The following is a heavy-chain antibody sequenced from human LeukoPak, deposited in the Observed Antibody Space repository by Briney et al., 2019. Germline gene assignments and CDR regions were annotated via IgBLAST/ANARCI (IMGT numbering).Heavy chain of an antibody. Sequence: GASVKVSCKTSGYTFTGYYMHWVRQAPGQGLEWMGWINPNSGGTNYAQKFQGRVTMTRDTSISTAYMELSRLRSDDTAVYYCARAYYDFWSGYYRSDYFDYWGQGTLVTVSS. V-gene: IGHV1-2*02. CDR1: GYTFTGYY. CDR2: INPNSGGT. J-gene: IGHJ4*02. D-gene: IGHD3-3*01. CDR3: ARAYYDFWSGYYRSDYFDY.